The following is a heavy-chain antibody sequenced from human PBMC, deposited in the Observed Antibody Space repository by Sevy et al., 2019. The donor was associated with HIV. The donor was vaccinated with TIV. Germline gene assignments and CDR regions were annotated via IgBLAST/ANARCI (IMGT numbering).Heavy chain of an antibody. CDR1: GFTFSSYP. CDR2: ISFDGTDK. J-gene: IGHJ3*02. V-gene: IGHV3-30-3*01. D-gene: IGHD3-10*01. CDR3: VRETTMLPRGAFDI. Sequence: GGSLRLSCAASGFTFSSYPMHWVRQAPGKGLEWVSFISFDGTDKYYADSVKGRFTFTRDNSKNTLFLQMNSLRAEDTDLYYCVRETTMLPRGAFDIWGQGTMVTVSS.